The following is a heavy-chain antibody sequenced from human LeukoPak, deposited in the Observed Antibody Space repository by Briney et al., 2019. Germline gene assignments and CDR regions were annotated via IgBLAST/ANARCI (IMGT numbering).Heavy chain of an antibody. V-gene: IGHV4-34*01. CDR3: ARSVCSGGSCYDGGISP. CDR1: GGSFSGYY. CDR2: INHSGST. J-gene: IGHJ5*02. Sequence: SETLSLTCAVYGGSFSGYYWSWIRQPPGKGLEWIGEINHSGSTNYNPSLKSRVTISVDTSKNQFSLKLSSVTAADTAVYYCARSVCSGGSCYDGGISPWGQGTLVTVSS. D-gene: IGHD2-15*01.